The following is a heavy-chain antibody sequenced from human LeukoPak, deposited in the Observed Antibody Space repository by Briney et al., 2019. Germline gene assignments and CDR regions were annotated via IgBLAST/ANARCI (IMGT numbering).Heavy chain of an antibody. CDR3: ARRGYSYGSYYGMDV. CDR2: INHSGST. Sequence: SETLSLTCAVYGGSFSGYYWSWIRQPPGKGPEWIGEINHSGSTNYNPSLKSRVTISVDTSKNQFSLKLSSVTAADTAVYYCARRGYSYGSYYGMDVWGQGTTVTVSS. D-gene: IGHD5-18*01. V-gene: IGHV4-34*01. CDR1: GGSFSGYY. J-gene: IGHJ6*02.